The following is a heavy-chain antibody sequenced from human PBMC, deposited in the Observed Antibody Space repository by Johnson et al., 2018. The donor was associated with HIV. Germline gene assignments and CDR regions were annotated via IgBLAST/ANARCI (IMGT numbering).Heavy chain of an antibody. V-gene: IGHV3-53*01. J-gene: IGHJ3*02. CDR3: AREGGSSGPDAFDI. CDR1: GFTVSSNY. Sequence: VQLVESGGNLVQPGGSLRLSCAASGFTVSSNYMSWVRQAPGKGLEWVSVIYSGGSTYYADSVKGRFTISRDNSKNTLYLQMNSLRAEDTAVYYCAREGGSSGPDAFDIWGQGTMVTVSS. CDR2: IYSGGST. D-gene: IGHD3-16*01.